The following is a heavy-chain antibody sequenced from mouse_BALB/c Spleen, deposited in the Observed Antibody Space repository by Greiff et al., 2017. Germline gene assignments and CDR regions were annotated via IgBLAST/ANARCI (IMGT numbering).Heavy chain of an antibody. Sequence: EVKVVESGGGLVQPGGSLKLSCAASGFTFSSYGMSWVRQTPDKRLELVATINSNGGSTYYPDSVKGRFTISRDNAKNTLYLQMSSLKSEDTAMYYCARDGGYDRDWYFDVWGAGTTVTVSS. J-gene: IGHJ1*01. CDR2: INSNGGST. CDR1: GFTFSSYG. CDR3: ARDGGYDRDWYFDV. V-gene: IGHV5-6-3*01. D-gene: IGHD2-2*01.